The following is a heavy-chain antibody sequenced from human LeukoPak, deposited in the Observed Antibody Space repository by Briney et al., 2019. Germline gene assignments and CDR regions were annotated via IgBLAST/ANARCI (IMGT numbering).Heavy chain of an antibody. D-gene: IGHD4-17*01. J-gene: IGHJ4*02. CDR1: GFTFGDYA. CDR2: IRSKAYGGTT. V-gene: IGHV3-49*04. Sequence: GGSLRLSCTASGFTFGDYAMSWVRQAPGKGLEWVGFIRSKAYGGTTEYAASVKGRFTISRDDSKSIAYLQMNSLKTEDTAVYYCTTSFRSYGDYPGVFDYWGQGTLVTVSS. CDR3: TTSFRSYGDYPGVFDY.